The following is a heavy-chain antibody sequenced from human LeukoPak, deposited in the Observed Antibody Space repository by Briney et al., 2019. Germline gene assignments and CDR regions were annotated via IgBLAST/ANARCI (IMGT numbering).Heavy chain of an antibody. CDR2: IYYSGST. D-gene: IGHD6-13*01. V-gene: IGHV4-34*01. CDR3: ARRRGQRGIAAAGTFDY. J-gene: IGHJ4*02. CDR1: GGSFSGYY. Sequence: PSETLSLTCAVYGGSFSGYYWSWIRQPPGKGLEWIGSIYYSGSTYYNPSLKSRVTISVDTSKNQFSLKLSSVTAADTAVYYCARRRGQRGIAAAGTFDYWGQGTLVTVSS.